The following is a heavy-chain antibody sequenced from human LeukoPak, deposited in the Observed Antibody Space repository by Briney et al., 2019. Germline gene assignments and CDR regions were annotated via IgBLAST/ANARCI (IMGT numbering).Heavy chain of an antibody. V-gene: IGHV1-18*01. CDR2: ISTYNGHA. J-gene: IGHJ4*02. CDR3: ARDSSKQWLTYYFDY. D-gene: IGHD6-19*01. CDR1: GYIFTDYG. Sequence: GASVKVSCKSSGYIFTDYGISWVRQAPGQGLEWMGWISTYNGHANYVQKFQGRVTMTTDTSTRTAYMELRSLRSDDTAVYYCARDSSKQWLTYYFDYWGQGTLVTVSS.